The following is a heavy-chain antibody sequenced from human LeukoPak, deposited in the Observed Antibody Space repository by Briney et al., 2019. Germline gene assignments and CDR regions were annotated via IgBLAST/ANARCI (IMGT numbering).Heavy chain of an antibody. D-gene: IGHD2-2*01. V-gene: IGHV3-48*01. Sequence: PGRSLRLSCAASGFTFSSYWMSWVRQAPGKGLEWVSYISSSSSTIYYADSVKGRFTISRDNAKNSLYLQMNSLRAEDTAVYYCARDPAGVPAAATSWGQGTLVTVSS. CDR3: ARDPAGVPAAATS. CDR2: ISSSSSTI. J-gene: IGHJ5*02. CDR1: GFTFSSYW.